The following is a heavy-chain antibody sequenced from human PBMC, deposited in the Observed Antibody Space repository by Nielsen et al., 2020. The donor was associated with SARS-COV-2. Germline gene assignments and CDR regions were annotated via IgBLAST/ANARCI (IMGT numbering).Heavy chain of an antibody. D-gene: IGHD4-17*01. V-gene: IGHV3-30*04. CDR2: ISYDGSNK. Sequence: GESLKISCAASGFTFSSYAMHWVRQAPGKGLEWVAVISYDGSNKYYADSVKGRFTISRDNSKNTLYLQMNSLRAEDTAVYYCARDVHDYGDPYYFDYWGQGTLVTVSS. CDR3: ARDVHDYGDPYYFDY. J-gene: IGHJ4*02. CDR1: GFTFSSYA.